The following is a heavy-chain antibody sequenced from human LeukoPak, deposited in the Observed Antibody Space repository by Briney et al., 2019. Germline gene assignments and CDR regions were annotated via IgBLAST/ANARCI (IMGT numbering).Heavy chain of an antibody. CDR1: GYTFTSYG. V-gene: IGHV1-18*01. J-gene: IGHJ4*02. D-gene: IGHD1-26*01. CDR2: ISAYNGNT. Sequence: GASVKVSCTASGYTFTSYGISWVRQAPGQGLEWMGWISAYNGNTDYAQKLQGRVTMTTDTSTSTAYMELRSLRSEDTAVYYCARPVVGATYSSRFDYWGQGTLVTVSS. CDR3: ARPVVGATYSSRFDY.